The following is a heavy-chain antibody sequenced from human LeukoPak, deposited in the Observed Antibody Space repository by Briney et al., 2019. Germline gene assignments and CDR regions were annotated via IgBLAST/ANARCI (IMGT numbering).Heavy chain of an antibody. CDR3: ARDPEVGYYFDY. Sequence: SVKVSCKASGGTFSSYAISWVRQAPGQGLEWMGRIIPIFGIANYAQKFQGRVTITADKSTSTAYMELSSLRSEDTAVYYCARDPEVGYYFDYWGQGTLVTVSS. J-gene: IGHJ4*02. CDR1: GGTFSSYA. CDR2: IIPIFGIA. D-gene: IGHD1-26*01. V-gene: IGHV1-69*04.